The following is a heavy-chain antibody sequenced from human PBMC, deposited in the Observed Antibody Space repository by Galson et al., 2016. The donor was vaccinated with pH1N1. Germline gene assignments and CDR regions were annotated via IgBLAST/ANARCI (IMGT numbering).Heavy chain of an antibody. CDR1: GESFNNNY. D-gene: IGHD3-10*02. J-gene: IGHJ4*02. Sequence: LSLTCAVSGESFNNNYWSWIRQPPGKGLEWIGAIHHSGNTNYNTSLESRVSISLDTPQSRFSLKLTYVTAADTAVYYFARMFVERLFGYDSGVFDFWCQGTLLTVSS. CDR2: IHHSGNT. V-gene: IGHV4-34*01. CDR3: ARMFVERLFGYDSGVFDF.